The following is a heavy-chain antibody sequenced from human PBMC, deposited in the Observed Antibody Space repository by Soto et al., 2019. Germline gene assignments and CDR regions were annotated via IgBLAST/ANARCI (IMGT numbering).Heavy chain of an antibody. V-gene: IGHV3-33*01. CDR1: GFSFGPSG. Sequence: LVESGGGVAQPGRSLRLSCATSGFSFGPSGMHWVRQAPGKGLEWVAIIWNDGSTTYYADSVRDRFTISRDNSKNTFYLHMNSLSDEDTAVYYCARDGSHYDVDYWGQGTLVTVSS. J-gene: IGHJ4*02. D-gene: IGHD4-4*01. CDR3: ARDGSHYDVDY. CDR2: IWNDGSTT.